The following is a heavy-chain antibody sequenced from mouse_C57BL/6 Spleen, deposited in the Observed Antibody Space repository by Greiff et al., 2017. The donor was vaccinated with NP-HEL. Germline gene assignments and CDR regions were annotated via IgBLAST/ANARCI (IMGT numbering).Heavy chain of an antibody. CDR3: ATSITTVVADY. CDR1: GFNIKDYY. J-gene: IGHJ2*01. CDR2: IDPEDGEP. D-gene: IGHD1-1*01. V-gene: IGHV14-2*01. Sequence: EVQLQQSGAELVKPGASVKLSCTASGFNIKDYYMHWVKQRTEQGLEWIGRIDPEDGEPKYAPKFQGKATITADTSSNTAYLQLSSLTSEDTAVYYCATSITTVVADYWGKGTTLTVSS.